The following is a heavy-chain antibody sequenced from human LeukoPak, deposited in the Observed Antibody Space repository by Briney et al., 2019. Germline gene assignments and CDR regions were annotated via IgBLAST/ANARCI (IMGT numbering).Heavy chain of an antibody. CDR3: ATTRVCGGVLLRPSCLYFED. CDR1: GFTFSSSA. V-gene: IGHV3-23*01. CDR2: IDYSGGAT. Sequence: GGSLRLSCAASGFTFSSSAMSWVRQVPGKGLEWVSGIDYSGGATNYADSVQGRFTVSRDNSKNTLYLQMNNLRAEDTAVYYCATTRVCGGVLLRPSCLYFEDWGQGALVTVSS. D-gene: IGHD3-10*01. J-gene: IGHJ4*02.